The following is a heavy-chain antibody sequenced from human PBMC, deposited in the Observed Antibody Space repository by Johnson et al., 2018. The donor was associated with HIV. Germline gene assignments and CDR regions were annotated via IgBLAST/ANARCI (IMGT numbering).Heavy chain of an antibody. CDR1: GFTFSSYA. V-gene: IGHV3-30*04. Sequence: QVQLVESGGGVVQPGRSLRLSCAASGFTFSSYALHWVRQAPGKGLEWVAVIWCAGSNKYYAASVKGRFNISRDNSKNTLYLHMNSLSAEDTAVYYCARGFLTGTPSDAFDIWGQGTMVTVSS. D-gene: IGHD1-1*01. CDR3: ARGFLTGTPSDAFDI. J-gene: IGHJ3*02. CDR2: IWCAGSNK.